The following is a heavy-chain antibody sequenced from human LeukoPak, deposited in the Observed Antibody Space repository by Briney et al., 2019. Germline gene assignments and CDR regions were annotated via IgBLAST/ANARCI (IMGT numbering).Heavy chain of an antibody. D-gene: IGHD3-10*01. CDR2: VSRSASHI. V-gene: IGHV3-21*01. CDR3: ARDGFAESYYIPAGMDV. CDR1: GFTFSRYS. J-gene: IGHJ6*02. Sequence: PGGSLRLSCAASGFTFSRYSMTWVRQAPGKGLEWVSTVSRSASHIYYADSVKGRFIISRDNGKNALYLHMNRLRGEDTAVYYCARDGFAESYYIPAGMDVWGQGTTVTVSS.